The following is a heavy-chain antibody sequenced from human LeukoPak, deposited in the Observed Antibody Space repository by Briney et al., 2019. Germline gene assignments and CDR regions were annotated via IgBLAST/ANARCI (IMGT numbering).Heavy chain of an antibody. CDR1: GGSISSGGYS. Sequence: PSEALSLTCAVSGGSISSGGYSWSWIRQPPGKGLEWIGYIYHSGSTYYNPSLKSRVTISVDRSKNQFSLKLSSVTAADTAVYYCARGLEYSGYGPNNWFDPWGQGTLVTVSS. D-gene: IGHD5-12*01. CDR3: ARGLEYSGYGPNNWFDP. V-gene: IGHV4-30-2*01. CDR2: IYHSGST. J-gene: IGHJ5*02.